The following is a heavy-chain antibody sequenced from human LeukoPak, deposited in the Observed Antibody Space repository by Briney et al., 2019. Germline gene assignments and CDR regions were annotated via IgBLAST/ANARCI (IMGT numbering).Heavy chain of an antibody. V-gene: IGHV3-23*01. CDR3: AKRYCSSSSCYGHFDS. CDR1: GFTFSSYA. D-gene: IGHD2-2*01. J-gene: IGHJ4*02. Sequence: GGSLRLSCAASGFTFSSYAMSWVRQAPGKGLEWVSAISGSGDSTFYADSVKGRFTISRDNSKNTLYLQKNSLRAEDTALYYCAKRYCSSSSCYGHFDSWGQGTLVTVSS. CDR2: ISGSGDST.